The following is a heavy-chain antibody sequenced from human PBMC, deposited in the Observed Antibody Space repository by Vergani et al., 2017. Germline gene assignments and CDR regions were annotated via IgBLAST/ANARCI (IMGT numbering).Heavy chain of an antibody. CDR1: GGSISSGGYS. CDR2: IYTSGST. CDR3: ARDRDWYFDL. Sequence: QLQLQESGSGLVKPSQTLSLTCAVSGGSISSGGYSWSWIRQPPGKGLEWIGRIYTSGSTNYNPSLKSRVTISVDTSKNQFSLKLSSVTAADTAVYYCARDRDWYFDLWGRGTLVTVSS. J-gene: IGHJ2*01. V-gene: IGHV4-61*02.